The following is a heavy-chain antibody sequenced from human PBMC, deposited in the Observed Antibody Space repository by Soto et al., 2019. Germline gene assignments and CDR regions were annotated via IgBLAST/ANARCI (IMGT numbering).Heavy chain of an antibody. D-gene: IGHD6-6*01. V-gene: IGHV3-30*18. CDR1: GFTFSSYG. Sequence: GGSLRLSCAASGFTFSSYGMHWVRQAPGKGLEWVAVISYDGSNKYYADSVKGRFTISRDNSKNTLYLQMNSLRAEDTAVYYCAKSLRVAARPGNTYGMDVWGQGTTVTVSS. CDR3: AKSLRVAARPGNTYGMDV. CDR2: ISYDGSNK. J-gene: IGHJ6*02.